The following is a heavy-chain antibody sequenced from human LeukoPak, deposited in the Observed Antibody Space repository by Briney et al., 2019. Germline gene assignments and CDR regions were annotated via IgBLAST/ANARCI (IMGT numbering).Heavy chain of an antibody. V-gene: IGHV3-23*01. CDR2: ISGSGGST. CDR1: GFTFNTYA. J-gene: IGHJ6*02. Sequence: GGSLRLSCAASGFTFNTYAMSWVRQAPGKGLEWVSAISGSGGSTYYADSVKGRFTISRDNSKNTLYLQMNSLRAEDTAVYYCARGSSSYYGLDVWGQGTTVTVSS. CDR3: ARGSSSYYGLDV. D-gene: IGHD3-10*01.